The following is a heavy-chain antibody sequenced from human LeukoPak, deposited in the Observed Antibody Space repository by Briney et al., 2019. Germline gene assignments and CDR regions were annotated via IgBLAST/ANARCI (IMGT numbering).Heavy chain of an antibody. Sequence: YMHWVRQAPGQGLEWMGWINPNSGGTNYAQKFQGRVTMTRDTSISTAYMELRSLRSDDTAVYYCARDRGSSWYECWGQGTLVTVSS. J-gene: IGHJ5*01. V-gene: IGHV1-2*02. CDR3: ARDRGSSWYEC. CDR2: INPNSGGT. CDR1: Y. D-gene: IGHD6-13*01.